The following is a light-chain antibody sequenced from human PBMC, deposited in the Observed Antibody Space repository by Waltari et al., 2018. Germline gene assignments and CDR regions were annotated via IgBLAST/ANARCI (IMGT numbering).Light chain of an antibody. CDR2: DAS. CDR1: QSVRSY. Sequence: EILLTQSPVTLSVSPGERATLSCKASQSVRSYLAWYQQKPGQAPRLLIYDASNRASGIPARFSGSGSGTDFTLTISNVEPEDFAVYYCQQRHDWPLNFGGGT. J-gene: IGKJ4*01. CDR3: QQRHDWPLN. V-gene: IGKV3-11*01.